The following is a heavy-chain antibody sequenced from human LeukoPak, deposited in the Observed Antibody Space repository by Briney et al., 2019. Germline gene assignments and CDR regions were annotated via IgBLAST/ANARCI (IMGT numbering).Heavy chain of an antibody. CDR3: ARDMSSMVRGVINY. D-gene: IGHD3-10*01. J-gene: IGHJ4*02. V-gene: IGHV3-21*01. CDR1: GFTFSSYS. Sequence: GGSLRLSCAASGFTFSSYSMNWVRQAPGKGLEWVSSISSSSSYIYYADSVKGRFTISRDNAKNSLYLQMNSPRAEDTAAYYCARDMSSMVRGVINYWGQGTLVTVSS. CDR2: ISSSSSYI.